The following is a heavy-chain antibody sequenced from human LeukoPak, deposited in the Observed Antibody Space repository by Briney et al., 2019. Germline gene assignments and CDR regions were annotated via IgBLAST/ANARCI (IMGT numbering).Heavy chain of an antibody. Sequence: ASVKVSCKASGYTFTSYGISWVRQAPGQGLEWMGWISAYNGNTNYAQKLQGRVTMTTDTSTSTAYRELRSLRSDDTAVYYCARDRSRYSSTFDYWGQGTLVTVSS. CDR1: GYTFTSYG. D-gene: IGHD6-13*01. CDR3: ARDRSRYSSTFDY. CDR2: ISAYNGNT. J-gene: IGHJ4*02. V-gene: IGHV1-18*01.